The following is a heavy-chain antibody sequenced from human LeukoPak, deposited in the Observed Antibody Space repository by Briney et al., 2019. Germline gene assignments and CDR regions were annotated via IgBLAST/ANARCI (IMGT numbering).Heavy chain of an antibody. CDR3: ATVASIRRFYFDF. V-gene: IGHV1-2*02. CDR2: INPDSGDT. CDR1: GYSFTGYY. D-gene: IGHD3-3*01. J-gene: IGHJ4*02. Sequence: ASVKVSCKASGYSFTGYYIHWVRQAPGQGLEWMGWINPDSGDTEYSQRFQGRITLTSDTSVTTAYMELSSLRSDDTAIFYCATVASIRRFYFDFWGQGTLVTVSS.